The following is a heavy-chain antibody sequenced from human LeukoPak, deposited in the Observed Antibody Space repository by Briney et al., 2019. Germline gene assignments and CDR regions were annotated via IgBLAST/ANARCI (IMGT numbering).Heavy chain of an antibody. D-gene: IGHD6-13*01. V-gene: IGHV4-38-2*02. Sequence: KTSETLSLTCTVSGYSINSGYYWGWIRQPPGKGLEWIGSIYHSGSTYYNPSLKSRVTISVDTSKNQFSLKLSSVTAADTAVYYCASGSSSSGFRWFDPWGQGTLVTVSS. J-gene: IGHJ5*02. CDR3: ASGSSSSGFRWFDP. CDR2: IYHSGST. CDR1: GYSINSGYY.